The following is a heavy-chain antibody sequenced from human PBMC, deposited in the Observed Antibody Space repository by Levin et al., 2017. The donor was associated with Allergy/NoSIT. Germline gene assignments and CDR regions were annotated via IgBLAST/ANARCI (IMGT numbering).Heavy chain of an antibody. CDR3: AGRAPLQHFDWLNYYFDN. Sequence: GGSLRLSCAASGFTFNSYAMSWVRQAPGKGLQWVSGISGSGGSTKYADSVRGRFTISRDNSKNTLYLQLNNLGAEDTAVYSCAGRAPLQHFDWLNYYFDNWGQGTLVTVSS. CDR2: ISGSGGST. D-gene: IGHD3-9*01. J-gene: IGHJ4*02. CDR1: GFTFNSYA. V-gene: IGHV3-23*01.